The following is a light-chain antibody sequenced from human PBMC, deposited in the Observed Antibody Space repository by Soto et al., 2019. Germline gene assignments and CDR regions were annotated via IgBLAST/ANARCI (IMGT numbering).Light chain of an antibody. CDR1: QSISSY. Sequence: EIVLTQSPATLSLSPGEKATLSCRASQSISSYLAWYQQKPDQAPRLLIYDASNRATGIPARFSGSWSVTDFTLTISSLEPEDFAVYYCHQRSTWPFTFGPGTRVDIK. V-gene: IGKV3-11*01. CDR2: DAS. CDR3: HQRSTWPFT. J-gene: IGKJ3*01.